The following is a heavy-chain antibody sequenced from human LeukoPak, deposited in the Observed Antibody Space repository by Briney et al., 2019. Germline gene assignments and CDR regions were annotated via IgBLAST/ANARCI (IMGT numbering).Heavy chain of an antibody. CDR1: GGTFSSYA. CDR3: ARGPNPYSSSSMNWFDP. V-gene: IGHV1-69*13. Sequence: ASVKVSCKASGGTFSSYAISWVRQDPGQGLEWMGGIIPIFGTANCAQKFQGRVTITADESTSTAYMELSSLRSEDTAVYYCARGPNPYSSSSMNWFDPWGQGTLVTVSS. J-gene: IGHJ5*02. CDR2: IIPIFGTA. D-gene: IGHD6-13*01.